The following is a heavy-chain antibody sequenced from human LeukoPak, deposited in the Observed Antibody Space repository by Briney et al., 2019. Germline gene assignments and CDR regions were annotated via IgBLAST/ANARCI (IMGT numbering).Heavy chain of an antibody. V-gene: IGHV3-30-3*01. D-gene: IGHD6-19*01. CDR2: ISYDGSNK. CDR1: GFTFSSYA. J-gene: IGHJ6*02. CDR3: ARDQQWLSQDYYYGMDV. Sequence: GGSLRLSCAASGFTFSSYAMHWVRQAPGKGLEWVAVISYDGSNKYYADSVKGRFTISRDNSKNTLYLQMNSLRAEDTAVYYCARDQQWLSQDYYYGMDVWGQGTTVTVFS.